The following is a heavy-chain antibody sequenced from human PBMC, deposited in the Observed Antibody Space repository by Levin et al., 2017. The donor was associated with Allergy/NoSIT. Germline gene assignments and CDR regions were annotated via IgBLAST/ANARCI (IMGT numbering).Heavy chain of an antibody. CDR1: GFTFSNAW. D-gene: IGHD1-26*01. CDR3: TTEWELLGRYSFDY. J-gene: IGHJ4*02. CDR2: IKSKSDGGTT. Sequence: GESLKISCAASGFTFSNAWMSWVRQAPGKGLEWVGRIKSKSDGGTTDYAAPVKGRFTISRDDSKNTLYLQMNSLKTEDTAVYYCTTEWELLGRYSFDYWGQGTLVTVSS. V-gene: IGHV3-15*01.